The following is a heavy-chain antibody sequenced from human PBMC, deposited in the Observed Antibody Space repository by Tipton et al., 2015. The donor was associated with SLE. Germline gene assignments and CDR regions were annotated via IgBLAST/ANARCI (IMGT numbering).Heavy chain of an antibody. D-gene: IGHD6-19*01. CDR3: ARGGWGIAVAGYYYYGMDV. Sequence: LRLSCTASGGSISSYYWSWIRQPPGKGLEWIGYIYYSGSTNYNPSLKSRVTMSVDTSKNQFSLKLSSVTAADTAVYYCARGGWGIAVAGYYYYGMDVWGQGTTVTVSS. CDR1: GGSISSYY. CDR2: IYYSGST. V-gene: IGHV4-59*12. J-gene: IGHJ6*02.